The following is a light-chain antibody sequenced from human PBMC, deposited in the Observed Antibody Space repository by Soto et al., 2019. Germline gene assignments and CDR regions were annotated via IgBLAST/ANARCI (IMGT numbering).Light chain of an antibody. CDR1: QSIVGW. CDR3: QHYNSYSEA. CDR2: KTS. V-gene: IGKV1-5*03. J-gene: IGKJ1*01. Sequence: DIHMTQSPSALSASVGDRVTITCRASQSIVGWLAWYQQKPGKAPKLLIYKTSSLESGVPSRFSGGGSGTEFTLTISSLQPDDFATYYYQHYNSYSEAVGQGNKVDIK.